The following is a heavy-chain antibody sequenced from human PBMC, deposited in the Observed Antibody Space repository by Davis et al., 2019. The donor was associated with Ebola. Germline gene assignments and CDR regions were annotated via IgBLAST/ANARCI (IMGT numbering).Heavy chain of an antibody. J-gene: IGHJ4*02. Sequence: ASVKVSCKASGYTFTSYAMHWVRQAPGQRLEWMGWIGAYNGNTKYAQTLQGRITITSDTSTSTVYMELRSLKSDDTAVYYCARDRFGDSDYWGQGTLVTVSS. V-gene: IGHV1-18*01. CDR3: ARDRFGDSDY. CDR2: IGAYNGNT. CDR1: GYTFTSYA. D-gene: IGHD3-10*01.